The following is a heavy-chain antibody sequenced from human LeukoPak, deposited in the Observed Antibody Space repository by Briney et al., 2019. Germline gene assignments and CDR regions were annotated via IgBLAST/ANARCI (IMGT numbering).Heavy chain of an antibody. V-gene: IGHV4-34*01. J-gene: IGHJ4*02. CDR3: ARMTTGHDF. CDR2: VDHSGYT. CDR1: GTSFSSYY. Sequence: PSETLSLTCAVSGTSFSSYYWSWIRQPPGKGLEWIGEVDHSGYTNDNPSLKSRVTISVDTSKNQFSLRLRSVTAADTGAYFCARMTTGHDFWGQVTLVTVSS. D-gene: IGHD4-17*01.